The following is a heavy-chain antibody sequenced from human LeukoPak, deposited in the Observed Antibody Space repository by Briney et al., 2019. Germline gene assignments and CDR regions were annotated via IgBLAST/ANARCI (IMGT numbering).Heavy chain of an antibody. CDR2: ISSSGDII. V-gene: IGHV3-48*03. J-gene: IGHJ6*03. D-gene: IGHD3-10*01. CDR1: EFNVRSYE. CDR3: ARVSLYHYFHYMDV. Sequence: GGSLRLSCAGSEFNVRSYEINWVRQAPGKGLEWGSYISSSGDIIYYADSVKGRFSISRDNAKNSLYLQMNSLRAEDTAVYYCARVSLYHYFHYMDVWGKGTTVIISS.